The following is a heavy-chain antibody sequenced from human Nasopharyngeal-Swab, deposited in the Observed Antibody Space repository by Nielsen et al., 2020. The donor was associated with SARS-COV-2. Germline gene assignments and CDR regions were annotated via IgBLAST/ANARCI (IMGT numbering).Heavy chain of an antibody. CDR1: GYTFPNYG. V-gene: IGHV1-18*01. Sequence: ASVKVSCKASGYTFPNYGIFWVRQAPGQGLECMGWISPYNGNTNYAQTVQGRVTMSLDTSKNQFSLELSSVTAADTAVYYCARGAPSSYWFDPWGQGTLVTVSS. CDR2: ISPYNGNT. D-gene: IGHD3-16*01. CDR3: ARGAPSSYWFDP. J-gene: IGHJ5*02.